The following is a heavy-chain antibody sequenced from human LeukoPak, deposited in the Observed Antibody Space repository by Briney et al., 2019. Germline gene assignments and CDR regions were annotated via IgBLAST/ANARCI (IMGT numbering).Heavy chain of an antibody. V-gene: IGHV1-18*01. Sequence: ASVKVSCKASGYTFTNYGISWVRQAPGQGLEWMGWISIYTGKTYHAQKFQARVTMTTDTSTTTAYMELRSLRSGDTAVYYCAKDRAWQYEDYETVAVEHWGQGTLVTVSS. CDR3: AKDRAWQYEDYETVAVEH. J-gene: IGHJ4*02. D-gene: IGHD4-17*01. CDR1: GYTFTNYG. CDR2: ISIYTGKT.